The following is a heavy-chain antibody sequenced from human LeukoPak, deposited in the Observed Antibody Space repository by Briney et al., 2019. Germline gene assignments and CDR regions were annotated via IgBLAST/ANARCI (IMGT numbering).Heavy chain of an antibody. CDR1: GGSISSYY. J-gene: IGHJ4*02. V-gene: IGHV4-59*01. CDR3: ARTYYDILTGYYPFDY. CDR2: IYYRGST. D-gene: IGHD3-9*01. Sequence: PSETLSLTCAVSGGSISSYYWSWLRQPPGKGLVWLGYIYYRGSTNYNPSRKSRVTISVDTSKNQFSLKLSSVTAADTAVYYCARTYYDILTGYYPFDYWGQGTLVSVSS.